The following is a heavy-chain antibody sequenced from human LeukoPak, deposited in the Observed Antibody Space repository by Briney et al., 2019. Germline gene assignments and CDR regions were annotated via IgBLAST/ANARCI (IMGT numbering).Heavy chain of an antibody. V-gene: IGHV3-30-3*01. Sequence: GGSLRLSCAASGFTVSSNYMSWVRQAPGKGLEWVAVISYDGSNKYYADSVKGRFTVSRDNSKNTLYLQMNSLRAEDTAVYYCAREVYGDYGGFDYWGQGTLVTVSS. CDR2: ISYDGSNK. CDR3: AREVYGDYGGFDY. D-gene: IGHD4-17*01. J-gene: IGHJ4*02. CDR1: GFTVSSNY.